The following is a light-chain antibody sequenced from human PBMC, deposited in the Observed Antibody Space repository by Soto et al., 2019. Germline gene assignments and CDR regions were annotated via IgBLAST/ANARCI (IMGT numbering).Light chain of an antibody. V-gene: IGLV9-49*01. CDR3: EADRGSWSDIVWV. Sequence: QAVLTQPPSASASPGASVTLTCTLSSGYSSYKVDWYQHRPGVGPRLLMRVGTGGIVASKGDGIPDGFSVCGSGLNRFLTINNIQEEHESDYHCEADRGSWSDIVWVFGGGTKLTVL. CDR2: VGTGGIVA. J-gene: IGLJ3*02. CDR1: SGYSSYK.